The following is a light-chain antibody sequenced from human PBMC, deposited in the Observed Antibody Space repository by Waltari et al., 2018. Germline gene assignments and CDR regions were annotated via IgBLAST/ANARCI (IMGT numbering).Light chain of an antibody. Sequence: DIQMTQSPSSLSASVGDRVTITCRASQSISTYLNWYQQNPGKAPKLLVYAASSLQSGVPSRFSGRGSGTEFTLTISSLQPEDFATYYCHQNDSPPPTFGQGTRLDIK. CDR2: AAS. V-gene: IGKV1-39*01. CDR3: HQNDSPPPT. CDR1: QSISTY. J-gene: IGKJ5*01.